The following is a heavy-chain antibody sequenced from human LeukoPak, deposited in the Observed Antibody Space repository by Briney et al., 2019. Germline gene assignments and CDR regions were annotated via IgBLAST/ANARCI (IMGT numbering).Heavy chain of an antibody. CDR2: VWYDGSNE. CDR3: ARDLDSSSCLDY. J-gene: IGHJ4*02. D-gene: IGHD6-13*01. CDR1: GFAFSTYG. V-gene: IGHV3-33*01. Sequence: GRSLRLSCAASGFAFSTYGMHWVRQAPGKGLEWVAVVWYDGSNEFYADSVKGRFTISRDNSKNTLYLQMNSPRAEDTAVYYCARDLDSSSCLDYWGQGTLVTVSS.